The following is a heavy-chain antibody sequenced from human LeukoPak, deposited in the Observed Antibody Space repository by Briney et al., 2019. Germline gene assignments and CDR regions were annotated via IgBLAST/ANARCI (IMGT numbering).Heavy chain of an antibody. Sequence: SETLSLTCTVSGYSISSGYYWGWIRQPPGKGLEWIGSIYHNGSTYYNPSLKSRVTISVDTSKNQFSLKVSSVTAADTAVYYCASAYCGGDCTPYWYFDLWGRGTLVTVSS. CDR1: GYSISSGYY. D-gene: IGHD2-21*02. CDR3: ASAYCGGDCTPYWYFDL. CDR2: IYHNGST. J-gene: IGHJ2*01. V-gene: IGHV4-38-2*02.